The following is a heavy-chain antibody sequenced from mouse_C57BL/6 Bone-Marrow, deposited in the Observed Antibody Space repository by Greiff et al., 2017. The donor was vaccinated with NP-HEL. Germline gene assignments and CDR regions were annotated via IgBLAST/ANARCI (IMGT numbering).Heavy chain of an antibody. CDR2: IYPGDGDT. V-gene: IGHV1-80*01. J-gene: IGHJ1*03. CDR3: AREREDYDWYFDV. D-gene: IGHD2-4*01. Sequence: VQLQQSGAELVKPGASVKISCKASGYAFSSYWMNWVKQRPGKGLEWIGQIYPGDGDTNYNGKFKGKATLTADKSSSTAYMQLSSLTSEDSAVYFCAREREDYDWYFDVWGTGTTVTVSS. CDR1: GYAFSSYW.